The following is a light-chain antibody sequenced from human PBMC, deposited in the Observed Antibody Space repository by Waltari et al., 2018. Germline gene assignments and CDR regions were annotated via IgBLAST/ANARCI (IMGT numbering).Light chain of an antibody. CDR2: DVN. V-gene: IGLV2-23*02. J-gene: IGLJ3*02. Sequence: QSALTQTATVSGSPGQSITISCSGTSSDIGTYNLVSWYRQHPGKAPTLIIYDVNKRPSGVSNRFSGSKSGNTAFLTISGLQTADEADYYYCSYAGSAVSVFGGGTKVTVL. CDR3: CSYAGSAVSV. CDR1: SSDIGTYNL.